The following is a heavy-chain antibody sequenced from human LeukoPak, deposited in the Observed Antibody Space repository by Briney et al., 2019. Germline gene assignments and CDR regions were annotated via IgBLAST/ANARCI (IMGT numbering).Heavy chain of an antibody. D-gene: IGHD6-13*01. Sequence: PGGSLRLSCAASEFTFSSYSMNWVRQAPGKGLECVSSLSSSSSYIYYADSVKGRFTICRDNAKNSLYLQMNTLRAEDTAVYYCARGVGSWTPYYFDYWGQGTLVTVSS. J-gene: IGHJ4*02. V-gene: IGHV3-21*01. CDR3: ARGVGSWTPYYFDY. CDR2: LSSSSSYI. CDR1: EFTFSSYS.